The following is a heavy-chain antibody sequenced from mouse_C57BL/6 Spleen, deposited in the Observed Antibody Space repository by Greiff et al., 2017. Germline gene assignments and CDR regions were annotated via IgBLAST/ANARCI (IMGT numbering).Heavy chain of an antibody. V-gene: IGHV8-8*01. J-gene: IGHJ1*03. CDR3: ARIDDAYWYFDV. Sequence: QFTLKESGPGILQPSQTLSLTFSFSLFSLRTFCLGFCWIPPPSGQGLDFLAHLWWDDDNYSNPALKSRLTISKDTSKNPVFLKIANVDTADTATYYCARIDDAYWYFDVWGTGTTVTVSS. CDR2: LWWDDDN. CDR1: LFSLRTFCLG. D-gene: IGHD2-12*01.